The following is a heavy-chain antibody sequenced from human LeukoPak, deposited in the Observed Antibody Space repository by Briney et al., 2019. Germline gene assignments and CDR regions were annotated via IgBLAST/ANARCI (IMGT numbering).Heavy chain of an antibody. CDR3: ARGIEVGSGYMDV. Sequence: PGGSLRLSCAASGFTVSSNYMSWVRQAPGKGLEWVSVIYSGGSTYYADSVKGRFTISRDNSKNTLYLQMNSLRAEDTAVYYCARGIEVGSGYMDVWGKGTTVTISS. J-gene: IGHJ6*03. D-gene: IGHD3-22*01. CDR1: GFTVSSNY. CDR2: IYSGGST. V-gene: IGHV3-53*01.